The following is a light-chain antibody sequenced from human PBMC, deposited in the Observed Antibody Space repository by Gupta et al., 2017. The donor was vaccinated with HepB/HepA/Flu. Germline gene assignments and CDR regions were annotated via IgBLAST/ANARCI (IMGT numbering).Light chain of an antibody. J-gene: IGLJ3*02. CDR1: SSDVGGNYY. CDR2: DVD. V-gene: IGLV2-11*01. Sequence: SALPPPRSVSASPGQSVTISCTGTSSDVGGNYYVSWYQQHPGKAPKIMIYDVDKRAAGVPGRFSGSESGNTASLTISGRQVEDEADYYCCSYACSDNWAFGGGTKLTVL. CDR3: CSYACSDNWA.